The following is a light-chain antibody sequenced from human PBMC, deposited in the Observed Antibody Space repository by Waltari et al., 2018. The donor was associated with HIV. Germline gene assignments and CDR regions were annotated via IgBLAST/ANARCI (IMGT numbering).Light chain of an antibody. Sequence: DIQMPQSPSPLSASVGDRVTITCRASQSISSYLNWYQQKPGKAPKVLIYDASSLQSGVPSRFSGSGSGTDFTLTISSLQPEDFATYYCQQSYSTPYTFGQGTKLEIK. CDR2: DAS. V-gene: IGKV1-39*01. CDR1: QSISSY. CDR3: QQSYSTPYT. J-gene: IGKJ2*01.